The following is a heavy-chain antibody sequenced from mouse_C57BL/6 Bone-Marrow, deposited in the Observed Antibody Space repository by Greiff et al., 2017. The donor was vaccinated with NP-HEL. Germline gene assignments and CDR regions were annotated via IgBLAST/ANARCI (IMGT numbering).Heavy chain of an antibody. Sequence: EVQLQQSGPELVKPGDSVKISCKASGYSFTGYFMNWVMQSHGKSLEWIGRLNPYNGDTFYNQKFKGKATFTVDKSSSTDHMELRSLTSEDSAVYYGARDYGSRDLDYGGQGTTLTVSA. CDR3: ARDYGSRDLDY. D-gene: IGHD1-1*01. J-gene: IGHJ2*01. CDR2: LNPYNGDT. V-gene: IGHV1-20*01. CDR1: GYSFTGYF.